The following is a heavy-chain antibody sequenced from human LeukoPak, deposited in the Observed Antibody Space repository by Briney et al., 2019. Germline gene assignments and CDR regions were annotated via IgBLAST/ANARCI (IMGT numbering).Heavy chain of an antibody. Sequence: SETLSLTCVVYGGSFSGYYWSWIRQPPGKGLEWIGEINHSGSTNYNPSLKSRVTISVDTSKNQFSLKLSSVTAADTAVYYCARGEGYSYGYFFYWGQGTLVTVSS. J-gene: IGHJ4*02. D-gene: IGHD5-18*01. CDR3: ARGEGYSYGYFFY. CDR2: INHSGST. CDR1: GGSFSGYY. V-gene: IGHV4-34*01.